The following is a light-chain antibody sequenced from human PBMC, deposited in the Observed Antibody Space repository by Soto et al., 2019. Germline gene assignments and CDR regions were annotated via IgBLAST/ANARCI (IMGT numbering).Light chain of an antibody. V-gene: IGKV3-15*01. CDR1: QSLSSN. CDR3: HQYNDWPKT. Sequence: EVVLTQSPATLSVSPGERATLSCRASQSLSSNLAWYQKKPGQAPRLLIYGASTRATGIPARFSGGGSGTEFTLTISSLQSEDFAVYYCHQYNDWPKTFGQGTKVEVK. CDR2: GAS. J-gene: IGKJ1*01.